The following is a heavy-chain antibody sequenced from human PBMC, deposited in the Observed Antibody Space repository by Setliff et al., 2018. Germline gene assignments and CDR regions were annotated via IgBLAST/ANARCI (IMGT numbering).Heavy chain of an antibody. J-gene: IGHJ3*01. CDR3: AREVGTSTSSDAFDV. CDR1: GDSISSGDYF. D-gene: IGHD1-26*01. Sequence: SETLSLTCTVSGDSISSGDYFWSWIRQPPGKGLEWSAYIYHSGSAYYNPSLKSRVTMSVDTSKNQFSLHLTSVTAADTSVYYCAREVGTSTSSDAFDVWGQGMMVTVSS. CDR2: IYHSGSA. V-gene: IGHV4-30-4*08.